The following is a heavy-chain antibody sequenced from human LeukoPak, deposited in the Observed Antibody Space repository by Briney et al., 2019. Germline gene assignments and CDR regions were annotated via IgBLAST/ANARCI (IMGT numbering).Heavy chain of an antibody. V-gene: IGHV1-2*02. CDR3: ARGRGEYQPLPSDY. J-gene: IGHJ4*02. Sequence: ASVKVSCKASGYTFTGYYMHWVRQAPGQGLEWMGWINPNSGGTNYAQKFQGRVTMTRDTSISTAYMELSRLRSDDTAVYYCARGRGEYQPLPSDYWGQGTLVTVSS. CDR1: GYTFTGYY. D-gene: IGHD2-2*01. CDR2: INPNSGGT.